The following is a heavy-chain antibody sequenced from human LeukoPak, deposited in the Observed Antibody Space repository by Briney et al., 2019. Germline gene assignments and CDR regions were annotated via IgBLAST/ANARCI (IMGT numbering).Heavy chain of an antibody. CDR2: ISYDGSNK. CDR1: GFTFSSYG. J-gene: IGHJ4*02. V-gene: IGHV3-30*18. CDR3: AKDQRITMIVGTYDY. D-gene: IGHD3-22*01. Sequence: GGSLRLSCAASGFTFSSYGMHWVRQAPGKGLEWVAVISYDGSNKYYADSVKGRFTISRGNSKNTLYLQMNSLRAEDTAVYYCAKDQRITMIVGTYDYWGQGTLVTVSS.